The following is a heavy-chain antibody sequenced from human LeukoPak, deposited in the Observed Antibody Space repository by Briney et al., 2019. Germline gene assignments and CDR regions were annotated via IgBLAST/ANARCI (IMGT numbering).Heavy chain of an antibody. J-gene: IGHJ4*02. Sequence: GGSLRLSCAASGITFSSYAMSWVRQAPGKGLEWVSAIGAGGDRTYYADSVKGRFTISGDASKNTIYLQMNSLRAEDTAAYYCAKSGGNYLNYFDYWGQGTLVTVSS. CDR1: GITFSSYA. V-gene: IGHV3-23*01. CDR2: IGAGGDRT. D-gene: IGHD4-23*01. CDR3: AKSGGNYLNYFDY.